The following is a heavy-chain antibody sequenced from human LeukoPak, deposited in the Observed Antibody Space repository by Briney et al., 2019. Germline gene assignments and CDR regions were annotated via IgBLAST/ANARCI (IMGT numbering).Heavy chain of an antibody. J-gene: IGHJ5*02. Sequence: GGSLRLSCAASGFTFDDYGMSWVRQAPGKGLEWVSGINWNGGTTGYVDSVKGRFTISRDNAKNSLYLQMNSLRAEDTVLYYCARLLSSGTTRNNWFDPWGQGTLVTVSS. V-gene: IGHV3-20*04. CDR1: GFTFDDYG. CDR3: ARLLSSGTTRNNWFDP. CDR2: INWNGGTT. D-gene: IGHD1-1*01.